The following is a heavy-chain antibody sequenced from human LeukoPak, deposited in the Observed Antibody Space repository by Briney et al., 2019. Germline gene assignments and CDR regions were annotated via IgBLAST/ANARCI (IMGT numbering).Heavy chain of an antibody. CDR3: AKESGLSGTYYRAFDY. Sequence: GGSLRLSCAASGFTFSTYVMHWVRQAPGKGLEWVAVMSYDGSNKYYADSVKGRFTISRDNSKNTVYLQMNSLRAEDTAVYYCAKESGLSGTYYRAFDYWGQGTLVTVSS. D-gene: IGHD1-26*01. J-gene: IGHJ4*02. CDR1: GFTFSTYV. CDR2: MSYDGSNK. V-gene: IGHV3-30*18.